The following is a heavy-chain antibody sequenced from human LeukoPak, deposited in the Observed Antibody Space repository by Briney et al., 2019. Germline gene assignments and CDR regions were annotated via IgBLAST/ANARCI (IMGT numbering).Heavy chain of an antibody. CDR2: IYYSGST. V-gene: IGHV4-30-4*08. J-gene: IGHJ5*02. CDR1: GGTISSGDYY. CDR3: ARQNSEYDILTGYLYGWWFDP. Sequence: SETLSLTCTVSGGTISSGDYYWSWIRQPPGKGLEWIGYIYYSGSTYYNPSLKSRLTISVDTSKNQFSLKLSSVTAADTAVYYCARQNSEYDILTGYLYGWWFDPWGQGTLVTVSS. D-gene: IGHD3-9*01.